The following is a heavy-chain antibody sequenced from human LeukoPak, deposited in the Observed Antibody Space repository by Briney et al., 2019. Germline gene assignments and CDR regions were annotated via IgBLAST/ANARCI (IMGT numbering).Heavy chain of an antibody. CDR1: GYTFTSYG. Sequence: ASVKVSCKASGYTFTSYGISWVRQAPGQGLEWMGWISAYNGNTNYAQKLQGRVTMTTDTSTSTAYMELRSLRSDDTAVYYCARVPPPDCSSTSCYGLYYYMDVWGKGTTVTVSS. J-gene: IGHJ6*03. D-gene: IGHD2-2*01. V-gene: IGHV1-18*01. CDR3: ARVPPPDCSSTSCYGLYYYMDV. CDR2: ISAYNGNT.